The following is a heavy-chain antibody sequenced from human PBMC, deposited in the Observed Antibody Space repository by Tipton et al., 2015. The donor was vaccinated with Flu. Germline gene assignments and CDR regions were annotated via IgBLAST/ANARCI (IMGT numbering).Heavy chain of an antibody. CDR1: GGSISSSSYY. V-gene: IGHV4-39*01. CDR3: ARLGSYYYYYFDY. Sequence: TLSLTCTVSGGSISSSSYYWGWIRQPPGKGLEWIGSIYYSGSTYYNPSLKSRVTISVDTSKNQFSLKLSSVTAADTAVYYCARLGSYYYYYFDYWGQGTLVTVSS. J-gene: IGHJ4*02. D-gene: IGHD1-26*01. CDR2: IYYSGST.